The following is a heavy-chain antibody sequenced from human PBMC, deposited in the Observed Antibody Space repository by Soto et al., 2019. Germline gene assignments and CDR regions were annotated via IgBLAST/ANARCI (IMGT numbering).Heavy chain of an antibody. Sequence: GGSLRLSCAASGFTFSSFTMNWVRQAPGKGLEWVSSISTTGTYIYYADSIKDRFTISRDNAKTSLFLQMNSLRADDTAVYFCARDPLWGTAMVLWYFDLWGRGTLVTVSS. J-gene: IGHJ2*01. CDR3: ARDPLWGTAMVLWYFDL. CDR1: GFTFSSFT. D-gene: IGHD5-18*01. V-gene: IGHV3-21*01. CDR2: ISTTGTYI.